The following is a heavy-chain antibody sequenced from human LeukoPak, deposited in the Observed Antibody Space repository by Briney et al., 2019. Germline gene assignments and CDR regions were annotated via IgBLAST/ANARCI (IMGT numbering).Heavy chain of an antibody. CDR2: ISAYNGNT. CDR1: GYTFTSYG. V-gene: IGHV1-18*03. Sequence: ASVKVSCKASGYTFTSYGISWVRQAPGQGLEWMGWISAYNGNTNYAQKLQGRVTMTTDTSTSTAYMELRSLRSDDMAVYYCARVAGYCGGDCDPDDYWGQGTLVTVSS. CDR3: ARVAGYCGGDCDPDDY. D-gene: IGHD2-21*02. J-gene: IGHJ4*02.